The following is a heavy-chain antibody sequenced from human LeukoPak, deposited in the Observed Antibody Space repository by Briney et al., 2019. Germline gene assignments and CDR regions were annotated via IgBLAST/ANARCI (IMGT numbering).Heavy chain of an antibody. D-gene: IGHD3-10*01. CDR2: ISSSSSTI. V-gene: IGHV3-48*01. CDR1: GFTFSSYS. Sequence: GGSLRLSCAASGFTFSSYSMNWVRQAPGKGLEWVSYISSSSSTIYYADSVKGRFTIFRDNAKNSLYLQMNSLRAEDTAVYYCLRFRELYGAADAFDIWGQGTMVTVSS. CDR3: LRFRELYGAADAFDI. J-gene: IGHJ3*02.